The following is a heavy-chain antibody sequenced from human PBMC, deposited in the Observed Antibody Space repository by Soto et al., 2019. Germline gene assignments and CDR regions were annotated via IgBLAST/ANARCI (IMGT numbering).Heavy chain of an antibody. CDR2: INHSGST. J-gene: IGHJ4*02. Sequence: SETLSLTCAVYGGSFSGYYWSWIRQPPGKGLEWIGEINHSGSTNYNPSLKSRVTISVDTTKNQFSLMLSSVTAADTAVYYCARDYLGQIDYWGQGTLVTVSS. V-gene: IGHV4-34*01. CDR3: ARDYLGQIDY. D-gene: IGHD7-27*01. CDR1: GGSFSGYY.